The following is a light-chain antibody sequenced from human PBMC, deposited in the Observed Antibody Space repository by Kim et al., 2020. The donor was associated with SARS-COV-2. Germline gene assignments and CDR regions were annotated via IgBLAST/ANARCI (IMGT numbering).Light chain of an antibody. CDR3: KQYGSSPYT. Sequence: EILLTQSPGTLSLSPGERATLSCRASQSVSGSYLAWYQQTLGQAPRLIIYGTSNRATGIPDRFSGSGSETDFTLIISRLEPEDFAVYYCKQYGSSPYTFGQGTKLEI. CDR1: QSVSGSY. J-gene: IGKJ2*01. V-gene: IGKV3-20*01. CDR2: GTS.